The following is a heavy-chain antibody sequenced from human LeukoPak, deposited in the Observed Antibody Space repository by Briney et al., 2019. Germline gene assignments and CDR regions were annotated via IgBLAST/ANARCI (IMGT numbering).Heavy chain of an antibody. CDR3: ARLRFSEYLSDFDY. CDR1: GYTFSNYW. CDR2: IYPGDSAT. V-gene: IGHV5-51*01. J-gene: IGHJ4*02. Sequence: GESLKISCKGSGYTFSNYWIGWVRQMPGKGLEWMGIIYPGDSATRYSPSFQGQVTTSVDKSISTAYLQWTSLKASDTAIYYCARLRFSEYLSDFDYWGQGTLVTVSS. D-gene: IGHD3-3*01.